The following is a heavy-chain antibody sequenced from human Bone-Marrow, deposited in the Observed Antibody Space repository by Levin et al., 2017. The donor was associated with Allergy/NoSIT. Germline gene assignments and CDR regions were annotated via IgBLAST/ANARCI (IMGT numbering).Heavy chain of an antibody. V-gene: IGHV4-30-2*01. CDR2: IYQSGTT. J-gene: IGHJ3*02. Sequence: SETLSLTCTVTGGSITSGDYSWSWIRLPPGTGLEWIGYIYQSGTTYYSPSLKGRVAISTDRSKNHVSLELTSVTAADTAVYYCAGSNYYDTSGYSHGAFDIWGQGTMVTVSS. CDR1: GGSITSGDYS. CDR3: AGSNYYDTSGYSHGAFDI. D-gene: IGHD3-22*01.